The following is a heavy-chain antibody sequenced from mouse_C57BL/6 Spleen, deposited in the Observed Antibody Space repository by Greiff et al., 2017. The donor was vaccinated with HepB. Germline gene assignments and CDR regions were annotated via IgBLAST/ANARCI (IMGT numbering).Heavy chain of an antibody. D-gene: IGHD2-3*01. V-gene: IGHV5-17*01. Sequence: DVMLVESGGGLVKPGGSLKLSCAASGFTFSDYGMHWVRQAPEKGLEWVAYISSGSSTIYYADTVKGRFTISRDNAKNTLFLQMTSLRSEDTAMYYCARDGYYVGYFDVWGTGTTVTVSS. CDR1: GFTFSDYG. J-gene: IGHJ1*03. CDR3: ARDGYYVGYFDV. CDR2: ISSGSSTI.